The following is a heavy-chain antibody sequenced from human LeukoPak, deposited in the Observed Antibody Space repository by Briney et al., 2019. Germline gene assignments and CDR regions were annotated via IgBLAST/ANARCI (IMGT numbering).Heavy chain of an antibody. J-gene: IGHJ6*02. V-gene: IGHV3-30-3*01. Sequence: GGSLRLSCAASGFTFSSYAMHWVRQAPGKGLEWAAVISYDGSNKYYADSVKGRFTISRDNSKNTLYLQMNSLRAEDTAVYYCARDFSGSYYGTTDYGMDVWGQGTTVTVSS. CDR2: ISYDGSNK. CDR3: ARDFSGSYYGTTDYGMDV. D-gene: IGHD1-26*01. CDR1: GFTFSSYA.